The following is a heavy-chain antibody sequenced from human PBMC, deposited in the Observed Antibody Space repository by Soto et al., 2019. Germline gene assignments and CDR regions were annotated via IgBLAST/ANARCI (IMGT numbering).Heavy chain of an antibody. CDR1: GGSFSDDS. V-gene: IGHV4-34*01. CDR2: INHSGST. J-gene: IGHJ4*02. D-gene: IGHD2-21*01. Sequence: QVQIQQWGAGLLKPSETLSLTCAVYGGSFSDDSWSWIRQPPGKGLEWIGEINHSGSTNYNPSLKSRVTISVDTSNNQISLNLKSVTAADTAVYYCARRPKAIVVPNFWGQGTLVTVSA. CDR3: ARRPKAIVVPNF.